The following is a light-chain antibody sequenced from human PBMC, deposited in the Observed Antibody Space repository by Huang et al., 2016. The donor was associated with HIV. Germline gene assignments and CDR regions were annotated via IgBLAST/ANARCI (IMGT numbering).Light chain of an antibody. V-gene: IGKV1-33*01. CDR3: QQYDNLPLT. Sequence: DIQMTQSPSSLSASVGDRVSITCQASQDIINYLNLYQQKVGKAPKLLIYDGFNLETGVPSRFSGSRSGTNFTLSISSLQPEDVATYYCQQYDNLPLTFGQGTKLEIK. CDR1: QDIINY. CDR2: DGF. J-gene: IGKJ2*01.